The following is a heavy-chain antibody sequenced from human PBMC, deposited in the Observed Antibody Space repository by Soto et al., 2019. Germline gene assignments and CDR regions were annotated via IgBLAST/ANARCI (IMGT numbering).Heavy chain of an antibody. V-gene: IGHV1-3*01. Sequence: ASVKVSCKASGYAFTSYAMHWVRQAPGQRLEWMGWINAGNGNTKYSQKFQGRVTITRDTSASTAYMELSSLRSEDTAVYYCARSSGYYSEYFQHWDQGTLVTVSS. CDR3: ARSSGYYSEYFQH. CDR1: GYAFTSYA. D-gene: IGHD3-22*01. CDR2: INAGNGNT. J-gene: IGHJ1*01.